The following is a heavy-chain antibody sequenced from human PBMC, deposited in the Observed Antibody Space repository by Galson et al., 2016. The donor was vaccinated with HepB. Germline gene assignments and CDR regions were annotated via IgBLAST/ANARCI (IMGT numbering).Heavy chain of an antibody. J-gene: IGHJ4*02. CDR3: AAVNYYFDTDGYSL. V-gene: IGHV1-58*01. CDR1: GFTFTGSG. CDR2: IVVVNGNT. Sequence: SVKVSCKASGFTFTGSGVQWLRQARGQRLEWIGWIVVVNGNTNYARKFQERVTITRDRSTSTAYMELSSLRAEDTAVYYCAAVNYYFDTDGYSLWGQGTLVTVSP. D-gene: IGHD3-22*01.